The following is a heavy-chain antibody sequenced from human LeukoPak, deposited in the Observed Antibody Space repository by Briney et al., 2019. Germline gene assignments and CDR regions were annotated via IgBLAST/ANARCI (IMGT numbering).Heavy chain of an antibody. CDR3: GRDQFSWVSGSYTEFDY. Sequence: PGGSLRLSCAASGFTFSSYWMSWVRQAPGKGLEWVANIKQDGSEKYYVDSVKGRFTISRDNAKNSLYLQMNSLRAEDTAVYYCGRDQFSWVSGSYTEFDYWGQGTLVTVSS. V-gene: IGHV3-7*01. D-gene: IGHD1-26*01. CDR2: IKQDGSEK. CDR1: GFTFSSYW. J-gene: IGHJ4*02.